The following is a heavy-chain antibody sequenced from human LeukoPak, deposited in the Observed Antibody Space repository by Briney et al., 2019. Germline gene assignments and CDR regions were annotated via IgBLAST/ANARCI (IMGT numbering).Heavy chain of an antibody. J-gene: IGHJ6*03. D-gene: IGHD6-6*01. CDR2: ISSISGTI. Sequence: GGSLRLSCAASGFTFSSYSMNWVRQAPGKGLEWVSYISSISGTINYADSVKGRFTISGDNARNSLFLQMNSLRAEDTAVYYCARDISSASRGMDVWGKGTTVTVSS. CDR3: ARDISSASRGMDV. V-gene: IGHV3-48*01. CDR1: GFTFSSYS.